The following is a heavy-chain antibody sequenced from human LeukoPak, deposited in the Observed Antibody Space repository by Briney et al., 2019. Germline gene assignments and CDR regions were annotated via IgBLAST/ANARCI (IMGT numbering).Heavy chain of an antibody. V-gene: IGHV7-4-1*02. CDR2: INTNTGNP. D-gene: IGHD6-19*01. Sequence: ASVTVSCKASGYTFTSYAMNWVRQAPGQGLEWMGWINTNTGNPTYAQGFTGRFVFSLDTSVSTAYLQISSLKAEDTAMYYCARDREVLAVAGTRRYYYYMDVWGKGTTVTVSS. CDR3: ARDREVLAVAGTRRYYYYMDV. CDR1: GYTFTSYA. J-gene: IGHJ6*03.